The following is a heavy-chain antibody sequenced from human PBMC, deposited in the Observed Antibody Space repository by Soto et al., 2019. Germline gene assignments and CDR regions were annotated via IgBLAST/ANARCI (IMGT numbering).Heavy chain of an antibody. V-gene: IGHV3-74*01. Sequence: GGSLRLSCAASGFTFSSYWMHWVRQAPGKGLVWVSRINSDGSSTSYADSVKGRFTISRDNAKNTLYLQMNSLRAEDTAVYYCAGYSSSWCLCYWGQGTLVTVSS. D-gene: IGHD6-13*01. CDR1: GFTFSSYW. CDR2: INSDGSST. CDR3: AGYSSSWCLCY. J-gene: IGHJ4*02.